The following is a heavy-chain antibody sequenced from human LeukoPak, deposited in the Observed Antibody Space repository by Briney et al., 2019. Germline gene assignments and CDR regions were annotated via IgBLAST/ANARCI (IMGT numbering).Heavy chain of an antibody. J-gene: IGHJ4*02. Sequence: GGSLRLSCAASGFTFSSYEMNWVRQAPGKGLEWVAVISYDGSNKYYADSVKGRFTISRDNSKNTLYLQMNSLRAEDTAVYYCAKGDYDILTFDYWGQGTLVTVSS. D-gene: IGHD3-9*01. CDR3: AKGDYDILTFDY. CDR1: GFTFSSYE. CDR2: ISYDGSNK. V-gene: IGHV3-30*18.